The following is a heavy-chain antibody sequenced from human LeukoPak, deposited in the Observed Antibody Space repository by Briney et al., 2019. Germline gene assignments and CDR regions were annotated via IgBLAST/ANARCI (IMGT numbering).Heavy chain of an antibody. CDR1: GFTFSSYA. J-gene: IGHJ6*03. CDR2: ISGRGGST. Sequence: GGSRRLSCAASGFTFSSYAMSWVRQAPGKGLEWVAAISGRGGSTYYADSVKGRSTISRDNSKHTLYLPKNRLRAEDTAVYYCAKDGYSYGYYYYYMDVWGKGTTVTVSS. CDR3: AKDGYSYGYYYYYMDV. V-gene: IGHV3-23*01. D-gene: IGHD5-18*01.